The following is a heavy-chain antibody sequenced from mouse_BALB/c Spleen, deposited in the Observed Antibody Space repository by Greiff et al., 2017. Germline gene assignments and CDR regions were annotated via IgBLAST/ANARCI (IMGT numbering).Heavy chain of an antibody. J-gene: IGHJ4*01. D-gene: IGHD2-4*01. CDR2: ISSGGSYT. CDR3: ARGSMITTAYAMDY. V-gene: IGHV5-9-4*01. Sequence: EVKLMESGGGLVKPGGSLKLSCAASGFTFSSYAMSWVRQSPEKRLEWVAEISSGGSYTYYPDTVTGRFTISRDNAKNTLYLEMSSLRSEDTAMYYCARGSMITTAYAMDYWGQGTSVTVSS. CDR1: GFTFSSYA.